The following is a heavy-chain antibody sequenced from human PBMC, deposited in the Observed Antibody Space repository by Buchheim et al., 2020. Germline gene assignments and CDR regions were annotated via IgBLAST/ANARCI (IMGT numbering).Heavy chain of an antibody. D-gene: IGHD2-15*01. CDR3: ARGSPYCSGGSCYPTWFDP. CDR2: INHSGST. Sequence: QVQLQQWGAGLLKPSETLSLTCAVYGGSFSGYYWSWIRQPPGKGLEWIGEINHSGSTNYNPSLKSRVTISVDTSKNQFSLKLSSVTAADTAVYYCARGSPYCSGGSCYPTWFDPWGQGTL. J-gene: IGHJ5*02. V-gene: IGHV4-34*01. CDR1: GGSFSGYY.